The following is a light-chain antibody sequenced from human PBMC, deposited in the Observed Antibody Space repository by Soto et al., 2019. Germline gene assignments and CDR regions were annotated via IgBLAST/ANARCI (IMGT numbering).Light chain of an antibody. CDR1: SSDVGGYNY. CDR2: EVS. CDR3: SAYTSSSTPCV. Sequence: QSVLTQPASVSGSPGQSITISCTGTSSDVGGYNYVSWYQQHPGKAPKLMIYEVSNRPSGVSNRFSGSKSGNTAYLTISWLQAEDEADYYCSAYTSSSTPCVFGTGTKLTVL. J-gene: IGLJ1*01. V-gene: IGLV2-14*01.